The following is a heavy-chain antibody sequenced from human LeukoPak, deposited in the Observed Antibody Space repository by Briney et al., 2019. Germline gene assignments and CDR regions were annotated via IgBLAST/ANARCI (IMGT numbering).Heavy chain of an antibody. CDR1: GYTFTGYY. V-gene: IGHV1-2*02. J-gene: IGHJ5*02. D-gene: IGHD3-22*01. CDR3: ARWGARLTMILHNWFDP. Sequence: GASVKVSCKASGYTFTGYYMHWVRQAPGQGLEWMGWINPNGGGTNYAQKFQGRVTMTRDTSISTAYMELSRLRSDDTAVYYCARWGARLTMILHNWFDPWGQGTLVTVSS. CDR2: INPNGGGT.